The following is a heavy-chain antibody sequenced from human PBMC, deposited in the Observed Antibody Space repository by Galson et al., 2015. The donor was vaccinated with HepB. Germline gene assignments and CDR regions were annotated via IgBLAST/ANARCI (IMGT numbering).Heavy chain of an antibody. Sequence: SVKVSCKASGYTFSSYSITWVRQAPGQGLEWMGWSSTYNRYTNYAQKFQGRVTMTTDTSTSTAYMELRSLRSDDTAVYYCARGALVVVVAATKNNWFDPWGQGTLVTVSS. D-gene: IGHD2-15*01. CDR1: GYTFSSYS. CDR2: SSTYNRYT. V-gene: IGHV1-18*01. CDR3: ARGALVVVVAATKNNWFDP. J-gene: IGHJ5*02.